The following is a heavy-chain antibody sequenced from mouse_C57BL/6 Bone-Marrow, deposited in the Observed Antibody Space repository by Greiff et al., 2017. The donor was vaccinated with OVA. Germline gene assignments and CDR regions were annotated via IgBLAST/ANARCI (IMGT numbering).Heavy chain of an antibody. CDR3: ARESDYGSSRYFDY. Sequence: VQLQQSGAELVRPGTSVKVSCKASGYAFTNYLIEWVKQRPGQGLEWIGVINPGSGGTNYNEKFKGKATLTADKSSSTAYMQLSSLTSEDSAVYFCARESDYGSSRYFDYWGQGTTLTVSS. D-gene: IGHD1-1*01. CDR1: GYAFTNYL. V-gene: IGHV1-54*01. J-gene: IGHJ2*01. CDR2: INPGSGGT.